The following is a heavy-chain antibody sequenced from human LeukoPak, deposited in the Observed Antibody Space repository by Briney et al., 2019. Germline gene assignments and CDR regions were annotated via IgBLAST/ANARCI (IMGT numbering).Heavy chain of an antibody. D-gene: IGHD6-13*01. CDR3: ARDSKSSSGGYFDY. Sequence: GALILSWSASGFNFSCHSMNWVRQAPGEGVEWVSSISSSSSYIYYADSVKGRFTISRDNAKNSLYLQMNSLRAEDTAVYYCARDSKSSSGGYFDYWGQGTLVTVSS. CDR2: ISSSSSYI. J-gene: IGHJ4*02. CDR1: GFNFSCHS. V-gene: IGHV3-21*01.